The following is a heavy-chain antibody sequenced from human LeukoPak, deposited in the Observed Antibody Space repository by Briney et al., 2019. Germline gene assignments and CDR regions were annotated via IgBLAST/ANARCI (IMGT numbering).Heavy chain of an antibody. CDR3: VRVAAGIYDSSGYYLRDFDY. CDR2: IYSGGST. Sequence: GGSLRLSCAASGFTVSSNYMSWVRQAPGKGLEWVSVIYSGGSTYYADSVKGRFTISRHNSKNTLYLQMNSLRAEDTAVYYCVRVAAGIYDSSGYYLRDFDYWGQGTLVTVSS. CDR1: GFTVSSNY. D-gene: IGHD3-22*01. J-gene: IGHJ4*02. V-gene: IGHV3-53*04.